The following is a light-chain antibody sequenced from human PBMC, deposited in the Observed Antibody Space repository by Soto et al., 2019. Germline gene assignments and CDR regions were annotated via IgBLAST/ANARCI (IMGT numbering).Light chain of an antibody. Sequence: QSVLTQPASVSGSPGQSITISCTGTSSDVGGYNYVSWYQQHPGKAPKLMIYDVSNRPSGVSNRFSGSKSGNTASLTISGLQAEDEADYYCSSYTSSSPVLGGGTQLTVL. CDR2: DVS. CDR1: SSDVGGYNY. V-gene: IGLV2-14*01. J-gene: IGLJ3*02. CDR3: SSYTSSSPV.